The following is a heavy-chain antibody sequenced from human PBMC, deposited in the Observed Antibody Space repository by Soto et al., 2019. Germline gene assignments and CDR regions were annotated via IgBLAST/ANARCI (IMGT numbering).Heavy chain of an antibody. CDR1: GFTFSSYG. CDR3: ALLPGRRNQNYYGMDV. V-gene: IGHV3-30*03. D-gene: IGHD2-15*01. Sequence: QVQLVESGGGVVQPGRSLRLSCAASGFTFSSYGMHWVRQAPGKGLEWVAVISYDGSNKYYAASVKGRFTISRYNSKDTLYLQMNKLRAQVTAVYYCALLPGRRNQNYYGMDVWDLGITVTVSS. J-gene: IGHJ6*02. CDR2: ISYDGSNK.